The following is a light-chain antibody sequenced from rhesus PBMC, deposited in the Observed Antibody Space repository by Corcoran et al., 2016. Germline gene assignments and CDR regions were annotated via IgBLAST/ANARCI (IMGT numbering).Light chain of an antibody. J-gene: IGKJ3*01. CDR3: QKYYVTPFT. Sequence: DIQMTQSPSSLSASVGDTVTITCRARQCIGKNVAWYQQRPGKVPKLLIYSASSLESGIPSRFTGSGSGTDFTLPINSLQPEDFATYYCQKYYVTPFTFGPGTKLEIK. V-gene: IGKV1S17*01. CDR1: QCIGKN. CDR2: SAS.